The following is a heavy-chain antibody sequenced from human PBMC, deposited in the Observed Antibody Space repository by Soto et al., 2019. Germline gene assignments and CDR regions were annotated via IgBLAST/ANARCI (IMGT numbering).Heavy chain of an antibody. J-gene: IGHJ4*01. CDR2: IFYGGSG. Sequence: QVQLQESGPGLVKPSQTLSLTCTISGDSISSRTYYWSWIRQNPGKGLEWIGYIFYGGSGHNNPSLKRRVTISVDTSRNEFSLKLSSVTAADTAVYYCARAKLVPAYW. CDR1: GDSISSRTYY. CDR3: ARAKLVPAY. D-gene: IGHD2-2*01. V-gene: IGHV4-31*03.